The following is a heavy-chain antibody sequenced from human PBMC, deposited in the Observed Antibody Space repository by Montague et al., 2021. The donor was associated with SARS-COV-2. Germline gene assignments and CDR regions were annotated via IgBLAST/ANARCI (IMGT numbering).Heavy chain of an antibody. CDR1: GGSISSSSYY. CDR3: ARDTRIAMLVVVTRYGLDV. V-gene: IGHV4-39*07. Sequence: SETLSLTCTVSGGSISSSSYYWGWIRQPPGKGPEWIGSIYYTGSTYYNLSLKSRVTISVDTSKNQFSLKLSSVTAADTAVYYCARDTRIAMLVVVTRYGLDVWGQGTTVTVSS. D-gene: IGHD3-22*01. CDR2: IYYTGST. J-gene: IGHJ6*02.